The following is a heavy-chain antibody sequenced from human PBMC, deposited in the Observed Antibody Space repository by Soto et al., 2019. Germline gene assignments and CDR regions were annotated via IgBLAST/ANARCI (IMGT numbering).Heavy chain of an antibody. CDR2: MNPNSGNT. V-gene: IGHV1-8*01. CDR3: GRDQIAMVRGGSIRWFDP. CDR1: GYTFTSYD. Sequence: QVQLVQSGAEVKKPGASVKVSCKASGYTFTSYDINWVRQATGQGLEWMGWMNPNSGNTGYAQKLQGRVTMTRKTSISTDYMELSHLSYDDTAVYYCGRDQIAMVRGGSIRWFDPWGQGTLVTVSS. J-gene: IGHJ5*02. D-gene: IGHD3-10*01.